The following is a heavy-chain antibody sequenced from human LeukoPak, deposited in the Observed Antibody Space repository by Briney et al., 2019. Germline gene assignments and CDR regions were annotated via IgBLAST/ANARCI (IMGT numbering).Heavy chain of an antibody. J-gene: IGHJ4*02. CDR3: GRGSITGTTSTDY. Sequence: SVKVSCKAAGGTFSSYAISWVRQAPGQGLEWMGRIIPILGIANYAQKFQGRVTITADKSTSTAYMELSSLRSEDTAVYYCGRGSITGTTSTDYWGQGTLVTVSS. D-gene: IGHD1-20*01. CDR2: IIPILGIA. CDR1: GGTFSSYA. V-gene: IGHV1-69*04.